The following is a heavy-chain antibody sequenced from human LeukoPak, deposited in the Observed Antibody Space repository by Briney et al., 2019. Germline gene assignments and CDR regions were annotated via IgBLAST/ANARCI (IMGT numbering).Heavy chain of an antibody. CDR2: IYYSGST. CDR3: VTYSSSWYLSFFDY. CDR1: GGSISSSSYY. V-gene: IGHV4-39*01. J-gene: IGHJ4*02. Sequence: SETLSLTCTVSGGSISSSSYYWGWIRQPPGKGLEWIGSIYYSGSTYYNPSLKSRVTISVDTSKNQFSLKLSSVTAADTAVYYCVTYSSSWYLSFFDYWGQGTLVTVSS. D-gene: IGHD6-13*01.